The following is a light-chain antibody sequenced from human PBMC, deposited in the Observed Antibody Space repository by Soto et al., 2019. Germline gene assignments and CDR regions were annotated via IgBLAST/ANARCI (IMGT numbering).Light chain of an antibody. J-gene: IGKJ1*01. CDR3: QQYNNWPWT. CDR2: DAS. Sequence: EIVLTQSPATLSLSPGERATLSCRASQSVSSYLAWYQQRPGQAPRLLIYDASRRATGIPARFSGSGSGTDFTLTISSLQSEDFAVYYCQQYNNWPWTFGQGTKVDIK. CDR1: QSVSSY. V-gene: IGKV3D-15*01.